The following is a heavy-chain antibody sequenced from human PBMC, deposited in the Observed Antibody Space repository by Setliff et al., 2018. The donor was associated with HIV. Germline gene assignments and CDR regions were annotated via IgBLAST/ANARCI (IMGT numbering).Heavy chain of an antibody. D-gene: IGHD3-22*01. V-gene: IGHV5-51*01. CDR2: IYPGDSDT. CDR1: GYSFTSYW. CDR3: ARRHYYDSSGYPNDAFDI. J-gene: IGHJ3*02. Sequence: GESLKISCKGSGYSFTSYWIGWVRQMPGKGLEWMGIIYPGDSDTRYSPSFQGQVTISADKSISTAYPQWSSLKASDTAMYYCARRHYYDSSGYPNDAFDIWGQGTMVTVSS.